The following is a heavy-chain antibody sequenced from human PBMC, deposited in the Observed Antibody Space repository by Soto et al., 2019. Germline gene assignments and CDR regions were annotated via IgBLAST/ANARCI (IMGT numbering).Heavy chain of an antibody. CDR1: GFTFSGSA. Sequence: GGSLRLSCAASGFTFSGSAMHWVRQASGKGLEWVGRIRSKANSYATAYAASVKGRFTISRDDSKNTAYLQMNSLKTEGTAVYYCTRPQQLDVGIFWFDPWGQGTLVTVSS. J-gene: IGHJ5*02. CDR2: IRSKANSYAT. D-gene: IGHD6-13*01. CDR3: TRPQQLDVGIFWFDP. V-gene: IGHV3-73*01.